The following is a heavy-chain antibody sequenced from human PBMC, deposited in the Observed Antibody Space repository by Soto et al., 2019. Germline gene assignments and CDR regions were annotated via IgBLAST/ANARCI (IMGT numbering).Heavy chain of an antibody. Sequence: PSETLSLTXTVSGSSISSYYWNWIRQPPGKGLEWIGYLYHSGSTNYNPSLKSRVTISVDTSKNHFSLRLSSVTAADTAVYYCARAHSSGYYFDYWGQGTPVTVSS. J-gene: IGHJ4*02. CDR3: ARAHSSGYYFDY. V-gene: IGHV4-59*01. CDR2: LYHSGST. CDR1: GSSISSYY. D-gene: IGHD3-22*01.